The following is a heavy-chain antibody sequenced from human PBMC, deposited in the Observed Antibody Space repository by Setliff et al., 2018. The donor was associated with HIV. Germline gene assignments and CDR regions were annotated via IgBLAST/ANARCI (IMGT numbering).Heavy chain of an antibody. Sequence: GASVKVSCKASGGTFSRNPISWVRQAPGQGLEWMGGITPIFGTTKYAQKFQGRVTITADESRTTANLDLNSLRSEDTAVYYCATAGEMATIGYSYYYMGVWGKGTTVTVSS. CDR1: GGTFSRNP. CDR2: ITPIFGTT. CDR3: ATAGEMATIGYSYYYMGV. D-gene: IGHD3-10*01. J-gene: IGHJ6*03. V-gene: IGHV1-69*13.